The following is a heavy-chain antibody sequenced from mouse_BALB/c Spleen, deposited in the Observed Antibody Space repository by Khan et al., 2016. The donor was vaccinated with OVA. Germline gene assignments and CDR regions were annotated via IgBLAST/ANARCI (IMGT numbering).Heavy chain of an antibody. CDR1: GYSITSGYA. CDR3: ARKNYDGYAMDY. Sequence: EVQLQESGPGLVKPSQSLSLTCTVTGYSITSGYAWNWIRQFPGNKLEWMGYISYSGSTSYNQSLRSRISITRDTSKNQFFLQLNSVTTEDTATYYCARKNYDGYAMDYWGQGTSVTVSS. D-gene: IGHD2-4*01. J-gene: IGHJ4*01. V-gene: IGHV3-2*02. CDR2: ISYSGST.